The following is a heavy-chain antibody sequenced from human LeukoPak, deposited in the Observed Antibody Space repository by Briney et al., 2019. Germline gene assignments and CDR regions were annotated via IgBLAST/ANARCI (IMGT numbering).Heavy chain of an antibody. CDR1: GFTFSTYS. V-gene: IGHV3-23*01. J-gene: IGHJ4*02. CDR3: AKDIRSAAGPGLAAY. Sequence: PGGSLRLSCAASGFTFSTYSMNWVRQAPGKGLEWVSAISASGGSTFYTDSVKGRFTISRDNSKNTLYLQMNSLRAEDTAVYYCAKDIRSAAGPGLAAYWGQGTLVTVSS. CDR2: ISASGGST. D-gene: IGHD6-13*01.